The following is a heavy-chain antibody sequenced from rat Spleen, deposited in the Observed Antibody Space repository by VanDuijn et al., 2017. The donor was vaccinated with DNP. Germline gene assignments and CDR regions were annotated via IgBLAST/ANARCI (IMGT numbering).Heavy chain of an antibody. J-gene: IGHJ1*01. CDR3: TRYYYDGYYWYFDF. CDR2: ISSGGST. V-gene: IGHV2S8*01. D-gene: IGHD1-12*03. CDR1: GFSLTSYG. Sequence: QVQLKESGPGLVQPSQTLSLTCTVPGFSLTSYGVSWVRQPPGKGLEWIAAISSGGSTYYNSALKSRLSISRDTSKSQVFLKMNSLQTEDTAIYFCTRYYYDGYYWYFDFWGPGTMVTVSS.